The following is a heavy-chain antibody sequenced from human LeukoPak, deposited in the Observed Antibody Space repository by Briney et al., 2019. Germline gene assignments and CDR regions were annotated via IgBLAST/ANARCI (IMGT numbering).Heavy chain of an antibody. CDR2: ISSSGSTI. D-gene: IGHD3-10*01. CDR1: GFIFSDYY. V-gene: IGHV3-11*01. Sequence: GGSLRLSCAASGFIFSDYYMSWIRQAPGKGLEWVSYISSSGSTIYYADSVKGRFTISRDNAKNSLYLQRNSLRAEDTAVYYCAREYGSGSYPSYFDYWGQGTLVTVSS. CDR3: AREYGSGSYPSYFDY. J-gene: IGHJ4*02.